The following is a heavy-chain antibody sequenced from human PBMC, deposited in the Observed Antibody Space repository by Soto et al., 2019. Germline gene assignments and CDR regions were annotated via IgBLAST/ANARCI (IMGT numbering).Heavy chain of an antibody. CDR3: AREKAAAGKATLDY. D-gene: IGHD6-13*01. Sequence: PGGSLRLSCAASGFTFSSYAMHWVRQAPGKGLEWVAVISYDGSNKCYADSVKGRFTISRDNSKNTLYLQMNSLRAEDTAVYYCAREKAAAGKATLDYWGQGTLVTVSS. J-gene: IGHJ4*02. CDR2: ISYDGSNK. V-gene: IGHV3-30-3*01. CDR1: GFTFSSYA.